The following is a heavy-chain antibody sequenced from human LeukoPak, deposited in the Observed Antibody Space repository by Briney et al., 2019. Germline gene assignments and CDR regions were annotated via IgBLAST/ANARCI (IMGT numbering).Heavy chain of an antibody. CDR3: TVLIQPPFYSSPHYYYGMDV. CDR1: GGTFSSYA. Sequence: SVKVSCKASGGTFSSYAISWVRQAPGQGLEWMGGIIPIFGTANYAQKFQGRVTITADESTSTAYMELSSLRSEDTAVYYCTVLIQPPFYSSPHYYYGMDVWGQGTTVTVSS. J-gene: IGHJ6*02. V-gene: IGHV1-69*13. CDR2: IIPIFGTA. D-gene: IGHD6-13*01.